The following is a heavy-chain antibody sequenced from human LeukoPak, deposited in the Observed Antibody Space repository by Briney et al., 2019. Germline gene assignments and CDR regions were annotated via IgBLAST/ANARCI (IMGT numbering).Heavy chain of an antibody. CDR1: GGSISSSSYY. D-gene: IGHD5-12*01. Sequence: SETLSLTCTVSGGSISSSSYYWGWIRQPPGKGLEWIGSIYYSGSTYYNPSLKSRVTISVDTSKNQFSLKLSSVTAADTAVYYCARLSGYGLHYYYYMDVWGSGTTVTVSS. V-gene: IGHV4-39*07. J-gene: IGHJ6*03. CDR2: IYYSGST. CDR3: ARLSGYGLHYYYYMDV.